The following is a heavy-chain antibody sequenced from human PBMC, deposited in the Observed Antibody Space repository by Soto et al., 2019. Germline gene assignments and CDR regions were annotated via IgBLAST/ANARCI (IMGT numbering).Heavy chain of an antibody. J-gene: IGHJ5*02. D-gene: IGHD3-3*01. CDR2: ISGSGGST. V-gene: IGHV3-23*01. Sequence: PGGSLRLSCAASGFPFSSYAMSWVRQAPGKGLEWVSAISGSGGSTYYADSVKGRFTISRDNSKNTLYLQMNSLRAEDTAIYYCAKDQGYDFWSGYYPASSVPENWFDPWGQGTLVTVSS. CDR1: GFPFSSYA. CDR3: AKDQGYDFWSGYYPASSVPENWFDP.